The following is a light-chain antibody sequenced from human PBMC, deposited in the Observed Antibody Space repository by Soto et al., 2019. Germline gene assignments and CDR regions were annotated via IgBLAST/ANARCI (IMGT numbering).Light chain of an antibody. Sequence: EMVMTQSPATLSVSPGERVTLSCRASESVHRNLAWYQQKPGQGPSLLIYYASTKATGVPDRFTSSGSRTEFTLTISSLQSEDFGVYHCQHYSNWSPTFGPGTKVEIK. V-gene: IGKV3-15*01. CDR1: ESVHRN. J-gene: IGKJ3*01. CDR2: YAS. CDR3: QHYSNWSPT.